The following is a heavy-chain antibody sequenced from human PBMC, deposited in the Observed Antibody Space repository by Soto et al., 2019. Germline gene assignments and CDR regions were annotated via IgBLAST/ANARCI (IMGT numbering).Heavy chain of an antibody. CDR1: GDSITNSDYY. V-gene: IGHV4-30-4*01. Sequence: TLSLSCTVSGDSITNSDYYWNWIRQSPGKGMEWIASIDYSGNTYYNPSLKSRVVISAVTSKNLFSLKLRSVTAADTDLYFCARDGRYYYGFDVWGQCTTVTVSS. J-gene: IGHJ6*02. CDR2: IDYSGNT. CDR3: ARDGRYYYGFDV.